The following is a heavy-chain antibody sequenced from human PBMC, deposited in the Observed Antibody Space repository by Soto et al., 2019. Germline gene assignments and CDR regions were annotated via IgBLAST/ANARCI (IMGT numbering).Heavy chain of an antibody. CDR2: ISYDGSNK. D-gene: IGHD6-13*01. CDR1: GFTFSSYG. V-gene: IGHV3-30*18. Sequence: GGSLRLSCAASGFTFSSYGTHWVRQAPGKGLEWVAVISYDGSNKYYADSVKGRFTISRDNSKNTLYLQMNSLRAEDTAVYYCAKDEAAADYYYYGMDVWGQGTTVTVSS. J-gene: IGHJ6*02. CDR3: AKDEAAADYYYYGMDV.